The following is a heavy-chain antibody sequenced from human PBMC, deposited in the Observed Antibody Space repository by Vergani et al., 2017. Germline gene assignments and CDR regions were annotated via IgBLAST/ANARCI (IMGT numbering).Heavy chain of an antibody. CDR3: ARVTRGGRNPIVVVPAAKKYYFDY. J-gene: IGHJ4*02. CDR2: MNPNSGNT. V-gene: IGHV1-8*01. CDR1: GYTFTSYD. Sequence: QVQLVQSGAEVKKPGASVKVSCKASGYTFTSYDINWVRQATGQGLEWMGWMNPNSGNTGYAQKFQGRVTMTRTTSISTAYMELSSLRSEDTAVYYCARVTRGGRNPIVVVPAAKKYYFDYWGQGTLVTVSS. D-gene: IGHD2-2*01.